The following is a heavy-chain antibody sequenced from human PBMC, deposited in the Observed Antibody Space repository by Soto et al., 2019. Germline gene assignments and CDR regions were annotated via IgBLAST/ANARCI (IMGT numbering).Heavy chain of an antibody. CDR2: VFSSVSA. D-gene: IGHD2-21*02. CDR3: TRDGMTTGDT. Sequence: SETLSLTCSVYGGSIGGYTWSWVRQPANKGLEWIGRVFSSVSATYSPSLKSRVRISMDTPENRISLKLDSVTAADAGVYYCTRDGMTTGDTWGPGTLVTVSS. V-gene: IGHV4-4*07. CDR1: GGSIGGYT. J-gene: IGHJ4*02.